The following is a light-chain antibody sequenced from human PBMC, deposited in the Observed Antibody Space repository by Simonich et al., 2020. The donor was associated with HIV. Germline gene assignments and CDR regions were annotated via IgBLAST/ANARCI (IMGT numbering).Light chain of an antibody. CDR3: QQYNNWPLL. Sequence: EIVMTQSPATLSVSPGERATLSCRARQSVSNNLAWYQQKPGQAPRLLIYGASTGATGIPARFSGSGSGTEFNLTISSMQSEDFAVYYCQQYNNWPLLFGQGTKLEIK. J-gene: IGKJ2*01. CDR2: GAS. CDR1: QSVSNN. V-gene: IGKV3-15*01.